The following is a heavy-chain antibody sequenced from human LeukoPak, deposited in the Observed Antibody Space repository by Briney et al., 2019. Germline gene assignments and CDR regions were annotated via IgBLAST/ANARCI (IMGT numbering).Heavy chain of an antibody. CDR1: GYTFTGYY. Sequence: GASVKDSCKASGYTFTGYYMHWVRQAPGQGLEWMGWINPNSGGTNYAQKFQGRVTMTRDTSISTAYMELSRLRSDDTAVYYCARGRVAAAGSVNWFDPWGQGTLVTVSS. V-gene: IGHV1-2*02. D-gene: IGHD6-13*01. CDR3: ARGRVAAAGSVNWFDP. J-gene: IGHJ5*02. CDR2: INPNSGGT.